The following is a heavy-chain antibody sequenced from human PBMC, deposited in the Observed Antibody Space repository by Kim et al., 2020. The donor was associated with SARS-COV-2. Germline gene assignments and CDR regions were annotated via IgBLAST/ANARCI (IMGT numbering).Heavy chain of an antibody. D-gene: IGHD3-10*01. J-gene: IGHJ4*02. V-gene: IGHV3-30*09. CDR2: ISYDGTKK. CDR1: GLFFSDYT. Sequence: GGSLRLSCEVSGLFFSDYTMHWVRQAPGKGLEWVAIISYDGTKKHYTDYTMGRFAISRDRSNNTLYLQMNSLRGDDTAVYYCATDGEGSGSYLRFWGQGTLVTVSS. CDR3: ATDGEGSGSYLRF.